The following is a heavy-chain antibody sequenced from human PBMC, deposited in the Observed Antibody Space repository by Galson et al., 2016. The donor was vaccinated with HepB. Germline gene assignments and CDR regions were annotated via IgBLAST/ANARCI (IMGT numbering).Heavy chain of an antibody. CDR3: ARLSGWPHGGVDY. CDR1: GGSIISRTYN. J-gene: IGHJ4*02. V-gene: IGHV4-39*01. D-gene: IGHD6-19*01. Sequence: SETLSLTCTVSGGSIISRTYNWGWIRQPPGKGLEWIGSVHDSGSPYYNVSLKSRVTISVDTSKNQFSLKLTSVTAADTALYSCARLSGWPHGGVDYWGRGTLVIVSS. CDR2: VHDSGSP.